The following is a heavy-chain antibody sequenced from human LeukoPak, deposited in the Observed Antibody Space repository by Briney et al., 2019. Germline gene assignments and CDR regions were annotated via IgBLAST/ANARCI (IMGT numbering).Heavy chain of an antibody. CDR1: GGSFSGYY. CDR2: INHSGST. V-gene: IGHV4-34*01. Sequence: SETLSLTCAVYGGSFSGYYWSWIRQPPGKGLEWIGEINHSGSTNYNPSLKSRVTISVDTSKNQFSLKLSSVTAADTAVYYCARGGSRRRIYCTNGVCPRYYMDVWGKGTTVTVSS. J-gene: IGHJ6*03. CDR3: ARGGSRRRIYCTNGVCPRYYMDV. D-gene: IGHD2-8*01.